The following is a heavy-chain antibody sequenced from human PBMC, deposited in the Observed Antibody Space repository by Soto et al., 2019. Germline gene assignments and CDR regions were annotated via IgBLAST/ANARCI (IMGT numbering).Heavy chain of an antibody. J-gene: IGHJ4*02. CDR3: ATRRGECYNDY. D-gene: IGHD3-10*01. V-gene: IGHV1-69*02. CDR1: GGTFSSYT. CDR2: IIPILGIA. Sequence: QVQLVQSGAEVKKPGSSVKVSCKASGGTFSSYTISWVRQAHGQGLEWMGMIIPILGIANYAQKFQGRVTITADNAPSTAYMELSSLRSEDTAVYYCATRRGECYNDYWGQGTLVTVSS.